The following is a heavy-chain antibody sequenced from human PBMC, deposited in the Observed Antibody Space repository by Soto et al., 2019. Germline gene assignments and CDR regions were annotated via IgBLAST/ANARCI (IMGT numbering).Heavy chain of an antibody. V-gene: IGHV4-34*01. CDR2: LYQGLSI. CDR1: SRSFGGYY. J-gene: IGHJ4*02. CDR3: ARHGGYDFDY. D-gene: IGHD6-19*01. Sequence: PPETLSPTCAVYSRSFGGYYWGWIRPFPGNGMEWIGELYQGLSIVDNPCLESRVTMSGHSSKNQFSLKLTSVTAADTAVLCCARHGGYDFDYWGKETAITV.